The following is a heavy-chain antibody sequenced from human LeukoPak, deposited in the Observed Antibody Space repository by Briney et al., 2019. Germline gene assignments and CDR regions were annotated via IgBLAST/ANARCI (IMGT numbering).Heavy chain of an antibody. CDR2: IYADGYT. CDR3: ARDRRGEKDFDV. CDR1: GISLSNDY. V-gene: IGHV3-53*04. Sequence: GSLRLSCAASGISLSNDYMSWVRQAPGKGLEGVSAIYADGYTRDTASVKGRFSISRHHSKNTVYLQMDNLRPEDTAVYCCARDRRGEKDFDVWGPGTMVTVSS. J-gene: IGHJ3*01.